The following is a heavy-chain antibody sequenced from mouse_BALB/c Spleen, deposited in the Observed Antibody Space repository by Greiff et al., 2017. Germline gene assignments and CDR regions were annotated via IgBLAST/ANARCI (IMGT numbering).Heavy chain of an antibody. D-gene: IGHD1-1*01. CDR2: IDPENGNT. Sequence: VHVKQSGAELVRPGALVKLSCKASGFNFNDYYMHWVKQRPEQGLEWIGWIDPENGNTIYDPKFQGKASITADTSSNTAYLQLSSLTSEDTAVYYCAGVYYDGSSPFDDGGQGTTLTVSS. CDR1: GFNFNDYY. J-gene: IGHJ2*01. V-gene: IGHV14-1*02. CDR3: AGVYYDGSSPFDD.